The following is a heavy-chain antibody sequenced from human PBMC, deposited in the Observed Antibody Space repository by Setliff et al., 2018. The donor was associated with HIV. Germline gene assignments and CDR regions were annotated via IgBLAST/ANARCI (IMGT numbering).Heavy chain of an antibody. CDR1: GYTFNNYG. CDR3: ARDVTKDMITFGEVIVTSRGYFDS. D-gene: IGHD3-16*02. Sequence: GASVKVSCKASGYTFNNYGISWVRQAPGQGLEWMGWISGFNGNTKYGQNFQGRVTMTIDTSTSTVYMELSSLRSEDTAVYYCARDVTKDMITFGEVIVTSRGYFDSWGQGTLVTVS. J-gene: IGHJ4*02. V-gene: IGHV1-18*01. CDR2: ISGFNGNT.